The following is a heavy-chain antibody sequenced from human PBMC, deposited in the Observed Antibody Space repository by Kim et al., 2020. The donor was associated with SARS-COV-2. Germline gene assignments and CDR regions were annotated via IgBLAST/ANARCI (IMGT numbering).Heavy chain of an antibody. CDR1: GFTFSSYA. J-gene: IGHJ4*02. V-gene: IGHV3-23*01. D-gene: IGHD2-21*02. CDR3: AKDLGVVTANQFDY. Sequence: GGSLRLSCAASGFTFSSYAMSWVRQAPGKGLEWVSAISGRGGSTYYADSVKGRFTISRDNSKNTLYLQMNSLRAEDTAVYYCAKDLGVVTANQFDYWGQGTLVTVSS. CDR2: ISGRGGST.